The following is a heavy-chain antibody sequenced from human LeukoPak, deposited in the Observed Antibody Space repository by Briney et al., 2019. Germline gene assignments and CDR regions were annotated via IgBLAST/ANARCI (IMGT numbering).Heavy chain of an antibody. J-gene: IGHJ4*02. CDR2: ISSSGSTT. CDR3: ARVGQQLGAPASDY. Sequence: GRSLRLSCAASGFTFSSYEMNWVRQAPGKGLEWVSYISSSGSTTYYADSVKGRFTISRDNAKNSLYLQVNSLRAEDTAVYYCARVGQQLGAPASDYWGQGTLVTVSS. CDR1: GFTFSSYE. V-gene: IGHV3-48*03. D-gene: IGHD6-13*01.